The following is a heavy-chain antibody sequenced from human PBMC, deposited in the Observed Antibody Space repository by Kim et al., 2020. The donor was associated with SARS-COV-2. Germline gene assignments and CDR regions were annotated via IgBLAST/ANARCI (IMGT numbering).Heavy chain of an antibody. CDR3: ARDLTCGYSGYDCRRSMLPNDAFDI. CDR1: GYTFTSYG. J-gene: IGHJ3*02. V-gene: IGHV1-18*01. D-gene: IGHD5-12*01. CDR2: ISAYNGNT. Sequence: ASVKVSCKASGYTFTSYGISWVRQAHGQGLEWMGWISAYNGNTNYAQKLQGRVTMTTDTSTSTAYMELRSLRSDDTAVYYCARDLTCGYSGYDCRRSMLPNDAFDIWGQGTMVTVSS.